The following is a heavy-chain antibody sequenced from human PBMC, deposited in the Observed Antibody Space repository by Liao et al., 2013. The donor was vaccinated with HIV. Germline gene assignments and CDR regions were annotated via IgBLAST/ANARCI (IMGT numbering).Heavy chain of an antibody. D-gene: IGHD2-8*01. J-gene: IGHJ2*01. V-gene: IGHV4-34*10. Sequence: QVQLQESGPGLVKPSETLSLTCAVYGGSFSGYYWSWVRQPTGKGLEWIGKINHSGSTNYNPSLKSRVTISVDTSKNQFSLKLYSLTAADTAVYYCARTNGLRLNWYFDLWGRGTLVTVSS. CDR2: INHSGST. CDR3: ARTNGLRLNWYFDL. CDR1: GGSFSGYY.